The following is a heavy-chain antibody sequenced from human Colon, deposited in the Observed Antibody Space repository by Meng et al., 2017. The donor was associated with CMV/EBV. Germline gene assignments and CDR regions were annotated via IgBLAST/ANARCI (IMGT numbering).Heavy chain of an antibody. J-gene: IGHJ6*02. Sequence: GESVKISCLASGYIFTTYSIHWVRQAPGKGLEWISYVSGSSRDIYYADSVKGRFSISRDNAKNSVYLQINNLRVEDTAVYYCTRDRFGMDVWGQGTTVTVSS. CDR1: GYIFTTYS. CDR2: VSGSSRDI. V-gene: IGHV3-21*06. CDR3: TRDRFGMDV.